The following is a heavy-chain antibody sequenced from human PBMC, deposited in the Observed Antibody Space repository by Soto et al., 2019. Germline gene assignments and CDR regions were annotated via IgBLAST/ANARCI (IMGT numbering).Heavy chain of an antibody. CDR3: ARELRGYSYGYWGYNRNYYYYYMDV. D-gene: IGHD5-18*01. J-gene: IGHJ6*03. V-gene: IGHV1-18*01. CDR1: GYTFTSYG. Sequence: ASVKVSCKASGYTFTSYGISWVRQAPGQGLEWMGWISAYNGKTNYAQKLQGRVTMTTDTSTSTAYMELRSLRSDDTAVYYCARELRGYSYGYWGYNRNYYYYYMDVWGKGTTVTVSS. CDR2: ISAYNGKT.